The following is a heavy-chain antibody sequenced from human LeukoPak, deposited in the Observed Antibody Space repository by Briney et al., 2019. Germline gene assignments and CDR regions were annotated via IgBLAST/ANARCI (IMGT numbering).Heavy chain of an antibody. CDR1: GFTFDIYA. D-gene: IGHD2-2*01. V-gene: IGHV3-23*01. J-gene: IGHJ3*02. CDR2: ISASANST. Sequence: GGSLRLSCAASGFTFDIYAMTWVRQAPGKGPDWVSGISASANSTYYADSVKGRFIISRDNSKNTLYLQMNSLRVDDMAVYYCARGPSCTSASCYVIGALDIWGPGTTVTVSS. CDR3: ARGPSCTSASCYVIGALDI.